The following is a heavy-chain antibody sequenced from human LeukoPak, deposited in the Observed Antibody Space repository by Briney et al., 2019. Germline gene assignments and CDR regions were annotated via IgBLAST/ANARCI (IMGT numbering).Heavy chain of an antibody. CDR2: ISYDGSNK. J-gene: IGHJ4*02. CDR1: GFTFSNYA. Sequence: GGSLRLSCAASGFTFSNYAMHWVRQAPGKGLEWVAVISYDGSNKYYADSVKGRFTISRDNSKNTLYLQMNSLRTEDTAVYYCARGDSSWDYFDYWGQGTLVTVSS. V-gene: IGHV3-30-3*01. CDR3: ARGDSSWDYFDY. D-gene: IGHD6-13*01.